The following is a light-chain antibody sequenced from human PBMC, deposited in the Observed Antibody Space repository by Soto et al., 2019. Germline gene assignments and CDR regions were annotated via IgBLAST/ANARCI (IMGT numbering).Light chain of an antibody. CDR1: QSISSW. V-gene: IGKV1-5*03. CDR3: QHYDHYSGLT. CDR2: GAS. Sequence: DIQMTQSPSTLSASVGDRVTITCRASQSISSWLAWYQQKPGKAPRLLIYGASSLDSGVPSRFSGSGSGTEFTLPISSLQPDDFATYFCQHYDHYSGLTFGGGTEVEI. J-gene: IGKJ4*01.